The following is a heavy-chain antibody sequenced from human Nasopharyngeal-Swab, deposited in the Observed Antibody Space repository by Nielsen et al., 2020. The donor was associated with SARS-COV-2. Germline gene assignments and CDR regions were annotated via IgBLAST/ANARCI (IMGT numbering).Heavy chain of an antibody. J-gene: IGHJ4*02. CDR2: INWNGGST. V-gene: IGHV3-20*04. Sequence: GGSLRLSCAASGFTFDVYGMSWVRQAPGKGLEWVSGINWNGGSTDYADSVKGRFTISRDNAKNSLYLQMNSLRAEDTAVYYCARGGSYSSSWYPTYWGQGTLVTVSS. CDR3: ARGGSYSSSWYPTY. D-gene: IGHD6-13*01. CDR1: GFTFDVYG.